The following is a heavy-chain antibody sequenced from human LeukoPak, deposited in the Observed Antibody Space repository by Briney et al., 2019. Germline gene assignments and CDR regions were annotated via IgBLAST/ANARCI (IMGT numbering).Heavy chain of an antibody. Sequence: GGSLRLSCAASGFIVSSNYMSWVRQAPGKGLEWVSVIYSGGSTYYADSVKGRFTISRDNSKNTLYLQMNSLRAEDTAVYYCARRDSSSDAFDIWGQGTMVTVSS. D-gene: IGHD3-22*01. CDR2: IYSGGST. CDR3: ARRDSSSDAFDI. V-gene: IGHV3-53*01. CDR1: GFIVSSNY. J-gene: IGHJ3*02.